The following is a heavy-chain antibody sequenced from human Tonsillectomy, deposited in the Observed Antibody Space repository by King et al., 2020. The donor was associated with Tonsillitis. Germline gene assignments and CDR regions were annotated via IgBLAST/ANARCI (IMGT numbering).Heavy chain of an antibody. Sequence: VHLVESGGGLIQPGGSLRLSCAASGFTVSSNYMSWVRQAPGKGLEWVSVLYSGGSTYYADSVKGRFTISRDNSKNTLYLQMNSLRAEDTAVYYCARGRGYSGYHFDYWGQGTLVTVSS. CDR2: LYSGGST. J-gene: IGHJ4*02. D-gene: IGHD5-12*01. CDR3: ARGRGYSGYHFDY. CDR1: GFTVSSNY. V-gene: IGHV3-53*01.